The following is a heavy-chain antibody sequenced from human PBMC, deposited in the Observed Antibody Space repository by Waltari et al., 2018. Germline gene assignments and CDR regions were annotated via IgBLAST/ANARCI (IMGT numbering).Heavy chain of an antibody. Sequence: QVQLVQSGAEVKKPGASVRVSCQASGYTFTSYDINWVRQATGQGPEWMGSINPNSGDTDDAQKFQDRVIMTRNTFKRTAYMELTNLRSEDTAVYFCARERAGSFDYWGQGTLVTVSS. CDR1: GYTFTSYD. CDR3: ARERAGSFDY. CDR2: INPNSGDT. J-gene: IGHJ4*02. V-gene: IGHV1-8*01. D-gene: IGHD1-1*01.